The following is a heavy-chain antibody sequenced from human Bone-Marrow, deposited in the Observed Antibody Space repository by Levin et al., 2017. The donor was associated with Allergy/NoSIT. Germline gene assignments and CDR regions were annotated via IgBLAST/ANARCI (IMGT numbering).Heavy chain of an antibody. CDR3: ARGRTITLIVVATAEH. D-gene: IGHD3-22*01. J-gene: IGHJ1*01. V-gene: IGHV1-2*02. CDR1: GYAFSGYY. Sequence: ASVKVSCKASGYAFSGYYVHWVRQTPGQGLEWMGWINPNSGATEYAPKFQDRVTMTRDTAISTAYMDLSRLTSDDTAVYYCARGRTITLIVVATAEHWGQGTLVTVSS. CDR2: INPNSGAT.